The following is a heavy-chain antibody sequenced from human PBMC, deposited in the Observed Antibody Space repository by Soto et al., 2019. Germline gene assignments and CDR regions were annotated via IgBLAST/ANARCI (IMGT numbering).Heavy chain of an antibody. J-gene: IGHJ6*02. V-gene: IGHV5-10-1*01. D-gene: IGHD6-6*01. CDR3: ASDLPSIAARPTNLFHYYGMDV. Sequence: GESLKISCKGSGYSFTSYWISWVRQMPGKGLEWMGRIDPSDSYTNYSPSFQGHVTISADKSISTAYLQWSSLKASDTAMYYCASDLPSIAARPTNLFHYYGMDVWGQGTTVTVSS. CDR1: GYSFTSYW. CDR2: IDPSDSYT.